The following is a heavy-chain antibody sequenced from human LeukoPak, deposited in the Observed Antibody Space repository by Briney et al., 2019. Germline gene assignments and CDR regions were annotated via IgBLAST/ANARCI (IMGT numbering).Heavy chain of an antibody. V-gene: IGHV4-39*01. Sequence: SETLSLTCTVSGDSITSSNYYWGWIRQSPGKGLEWIGSIYYSGSTCYSPSLKSRVTIAVDTSKNQFSLKLNSVTAADTAVYYCARGDYTEFDYWGQGTLVTVSS. CDR2: IYYSGST. J-gene: IGHJ4*02. D-gene: IGHD4-11*01. CDR1: GDSITSSNYY. CDR3: ARGDYTEFDY.